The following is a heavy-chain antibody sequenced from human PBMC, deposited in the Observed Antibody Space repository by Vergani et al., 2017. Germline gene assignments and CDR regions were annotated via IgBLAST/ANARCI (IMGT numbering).Heavy chain of an antibody. J-gene: IGHJ6*03. CDR1: GRSFTSYH. CDR3: ARVNTETNGHLYYYYYMDV. D-gene: IGHD4-11*01. Sequence: QVQLQQWGGELLKPSETLSLTCVVNGRSFTSYHWTWIRQSPGEGLEWVGDIDHTGRPDYNPSLKSRLTMSVDKSRNQFSLTLNSVTATDTAIYFCARVNTETNGHLYYYYYMDVWGQGTAVTVS. V-gene: IGHV4-34*01. CDR2: IDHTGRP.